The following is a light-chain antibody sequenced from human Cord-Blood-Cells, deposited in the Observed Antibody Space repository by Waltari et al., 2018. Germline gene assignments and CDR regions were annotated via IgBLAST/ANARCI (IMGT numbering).Light chain of an antibody. CDR2: DVS. CDR1: SSDFGGYNY. Sequence: QSALTQPRSVSGSPGQSVTISRTGTSSDFGGYNYVAWYQQRPGKAPKLMIYDVSKRPSGVPDRFSGSKSGNTASLTISGLQAEDEADYYCCSYAGSYVVFGGGTKLTVL. V-gene: IGLV2-11*01. J-gene: IGLJ2*01. CDR3: CSYAGSYVV.